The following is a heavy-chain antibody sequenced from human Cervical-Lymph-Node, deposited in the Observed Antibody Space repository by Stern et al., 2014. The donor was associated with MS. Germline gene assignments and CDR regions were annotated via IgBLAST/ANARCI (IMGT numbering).Heavy chain of an antibody. D-gene: IGHD3-16*01. CDR2: IKTKKDGEAT. CDR1: GFPFNTAW. CDR3: ARGGGVYDY. V-gene: IGHV3-15*01. J-gene: IGHJ4*02. Sequence: QLVQSGGGLVKPGGSLRVSCVGSGFPFNTAWMGWVRQVPGRGLAWVGRIKTKKDGEATDYATPVRGRFTISRDDSKNTLYLQMNSLKAEDTALYYCARGGGVYDYWGQGTLVAVSS.